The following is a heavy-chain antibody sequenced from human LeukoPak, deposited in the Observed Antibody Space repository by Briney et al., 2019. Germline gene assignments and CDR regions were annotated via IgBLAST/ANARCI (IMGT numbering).Heavy chain of an antibody. V-gene: IGHV1-18*01. Sequence: ASVKVSCKASGYTFTSYGISWVRQAPGQGLEWMGWISAYNGNTNYAQKLQGRVTMTTDTSTSTAYMELRSLRSDDTAVYYCARVNTYYDILAFIDVWGKGPTVTVSS. CDR2: ISAYNGNT. CDR3: ARVNTYYDILAFIDV. D-gene: IGHD3-9*01. CDR1: GYTFTSYG. J-gene: IGHJ6*03.